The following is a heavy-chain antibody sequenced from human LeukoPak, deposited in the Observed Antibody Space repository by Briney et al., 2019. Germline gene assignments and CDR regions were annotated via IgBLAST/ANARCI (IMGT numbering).Heavy chain of an antibody. V-gene: IGHV1-18*01. D-gene: IGHD3-22*01. Sequence: ASVKVSCKASGYTFTSYGISWVRQAPGQGLEWMGWISAYNGNTNYAQKLQGRVTMTTDTSTSTAYMELRSLRSDDTAVYYCTRDKKYYYDSSGYPLAEYFQHWGQGTLVTVSS. CDR3: TRDKKYYYDSSGYPLAEYFQH. CDR1: GYTFTSYG. CDR2: ISAYNGNT. J-gene: IGHJ1*01.